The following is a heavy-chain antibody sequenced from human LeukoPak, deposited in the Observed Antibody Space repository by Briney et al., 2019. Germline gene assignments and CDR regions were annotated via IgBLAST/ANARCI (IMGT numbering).Heavy chain of an antibody. D-gene: IGHD3-22*01. Sequence: APVKVSCKASGGTFSRLTISWVRQAPGQGLEWMGGILPIFGTANYAQKFQGRVTITADESTSIASMELSSLRSEDTAVYYCARTTYYHDISGDLHYWYFDVWGRGTLVIVSS. CDR3: ARTTYYHDISGDLHYWYFDV. J-gene: IGHJ2*01. CDR1: GGTFSRLT. CDR2: ILPIFGTA. V-gene: IGHV1-69*13.